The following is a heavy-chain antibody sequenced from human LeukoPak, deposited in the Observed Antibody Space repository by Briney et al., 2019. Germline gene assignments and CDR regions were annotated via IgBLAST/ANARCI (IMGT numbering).Heavy chain of an antibody. D-gene: IGHD2-2*03. V-gene: IGHV3-23*01. CDR3: ARQLDSPGYFQH. CDR2: ISGSGGST. J-gene: IGHJ1*01. Sequence: GGSLRLSCAASGLTFSSYAMSWVGQAPGKGLEWVSAISGSGGSTYYADSVKGRFTISRDNAKNSVYLQMNSLRAEDTDVYYCARQLDSPGYFQHWGQGTLVTVSS. CDR1: GLTFSSYA.